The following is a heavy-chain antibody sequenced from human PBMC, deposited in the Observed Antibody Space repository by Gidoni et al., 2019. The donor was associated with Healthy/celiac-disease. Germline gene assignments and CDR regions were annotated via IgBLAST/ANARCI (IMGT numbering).Heavy chain of an antibody. J-gene: IGHJ6*02. CDR2: INPNSGGT. CDR3: ARDRGYSYADYGMDV. Sequence: QVQLVQSGAEVKKPGASVKVSCKASGYTFTGYYMHWVRQAPGQGLEWMGWINPNSGGTNYAQKFQGWVTMTRDTSISTAYMELSRLRSDDTAVYYCARDRGYSYADYGMDVWGQGTTVTVSS. CDR1: GYTFTGYY. D-gene: IGHD5-18*01. V-gene: IGHV1-2*04.